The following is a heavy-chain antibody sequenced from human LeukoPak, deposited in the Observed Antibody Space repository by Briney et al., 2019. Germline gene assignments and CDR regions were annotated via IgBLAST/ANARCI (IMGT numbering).Heavy chain of an antibody. CDR2: IKPDGSAQ. CDR1: GFTFSSNW. CDR3: ARELYYDYVWGSYRYNHYYYYGMDV. Sequence: GGSLRLSCATSGFTFSSNWMSWVRHVPGRGLDWVANIKPDGSAQYYAASVKGRFTISRDNAKNSLYLQMNSLRAEDTAVYYCARELYYDYVWGSYRYNHYYYYGMDVWGQGTTVTVSS. D-gene: IGHD3-16*02. V-gene: IGHV3-7*01. J-gene: IGHJ6*02.